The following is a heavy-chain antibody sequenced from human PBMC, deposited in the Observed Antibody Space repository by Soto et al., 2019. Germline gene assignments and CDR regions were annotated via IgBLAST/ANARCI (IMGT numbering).Heavy chain of an antibody. CDR2: ISGSGGST. CDR3: AKVGYDSSGWGINAFDI. D-gene: IGHD3-22*01. V-gene: IGHV3-23*01. J-gene: IGHJ3*02. Sequence: GGSLRLSCAASGFTFSSYAMSWVRQAPGKGLEWVSAISGSGGSTYYADSVKGRFTISRDNSKNTLYLQMNSLRAEDTAVYYCAKVGYDSSGWGINAFDIWGQGTMVTV. CDR1: GFTFSSYA.